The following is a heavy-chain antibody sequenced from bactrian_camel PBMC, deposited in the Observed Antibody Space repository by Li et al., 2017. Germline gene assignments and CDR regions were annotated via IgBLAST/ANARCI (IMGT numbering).Heavy chain of an antibody. CDR2: SSIGSG. V-gene: IGHV3S9*01. J-gene: IGHJ4*01. CDR1: GYIFNSCA. D-gene: IGHD1*01. CDR3: AATPGCYASTWMSMPLAAALYDD. Sequence: HVQLVESGGGSAQAGGTLKVSCTASGYIFNSCAVAWFRRVSEEGKERELVSSIGSGRYADSVKGRFTISLNNARNTAYLQMNNLKPEDTAMYYCAATPGCYASTWMSMPLAAALYDDWGQGTQVTVS.